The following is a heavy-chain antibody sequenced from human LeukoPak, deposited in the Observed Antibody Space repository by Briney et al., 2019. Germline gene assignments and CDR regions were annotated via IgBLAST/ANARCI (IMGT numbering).Heavy chain of an antibody. CDR2: INHSGST. CDR1: GGSFSGYY. V-gene: IGHV4-34*01. CDR3: ARGCIAAAGTKFGSNPCNWFDP. D-gene: IGHD6-13*01. J-gene: IGHJ5*02. Sequence: PSETLSLTCAVYGGSFSGYYWSWIRQPPGKGLEWIGEINHSGSTNYNPSLKSRVTISVDTSKNQFSLKLSSVTAADTAVYYCARGCIAAAGTKFGSNPCNWFDPWGQGTLVTVSS.